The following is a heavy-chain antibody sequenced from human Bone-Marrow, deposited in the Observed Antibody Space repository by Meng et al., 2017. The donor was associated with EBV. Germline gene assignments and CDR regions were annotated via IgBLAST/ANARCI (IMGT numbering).Heavy chain of an antibody. CDR3: ARVPTLWYFDY. Sequence: QGQRAGPGPGLVKPSGTLSVSFAVSGGSISSSNWWSWVRQPPGTGLEWIGEIYHSGSTNYNPSLKSLVTISVDKSKNQFSLKLSSVTAADTAVYYCARVPTLWYFDYWGQGTLVTVSS. CDR1: GGSISSSNW. V-gene: IGHV4-4*02. CDR2: IYHSGST. D-gene: IGHD2-21*01. J-gene: IGHJ4*02.